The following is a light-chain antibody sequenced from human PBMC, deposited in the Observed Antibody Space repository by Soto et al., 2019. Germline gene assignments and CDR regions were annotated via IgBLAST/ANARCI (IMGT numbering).Light chain of an antibody. J-gene: IGKJ4*01. CDR2: GAS. V-gene: IGKV3-20*01. CDR3: QQYGSSPLT. CDR1: QNVNNNY. Sequence: ENVLTESPGTLSLSPGERATVSCRSSQNVNNNYLCWYQQRPGQAPRLLIYGASSRATGIPDRFSGSGSGTDFTLTISRLEPEDFAVYYCQQYGSSPLTFGGGTKVDI.